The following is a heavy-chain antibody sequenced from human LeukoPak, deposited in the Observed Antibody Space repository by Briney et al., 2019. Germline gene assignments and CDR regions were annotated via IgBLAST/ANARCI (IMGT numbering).Heavy chain of an antibody. V-gene: IGHV3-53*01. CDR3: ARDSSGMFDY. CDR2: IYSGGRT. J-gene: IGHJ4*02. D-gene: IGHD3-22*01. Sequence: GGSLRLSCAVSGFTVSGSYMSWVRQAPGKGLEWVSVIYSGGRTNYADSVKGRFTISRDNSKNTLYLQMNSLRDEDTAVYYCARDSSGMFDYWGQGTLVTVSS. CDR1: GFTVSGSY.